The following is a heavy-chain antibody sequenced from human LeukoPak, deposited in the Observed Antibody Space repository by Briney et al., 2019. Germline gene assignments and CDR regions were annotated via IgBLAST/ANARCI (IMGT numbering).Heavy chain of an antibody. CDR3: ARGRSGSFYAVDY. D-gene: IGHD1-26*01. CDR2: IHHSGST. J-gene: IGHJ4*02. Sequence: SETLSLTCTVSGGSISSSSYYWSWIRQPPGKGLEWIGYIHHSGSTKYNPSLQSRVTISVGTSKNQFSLKLSSVTAADTAVYHCARGRSGSFYAVDYWGQGALVTVSS. CDR1: GGSISSSSYY. V-gene: IGHV4-61*01.